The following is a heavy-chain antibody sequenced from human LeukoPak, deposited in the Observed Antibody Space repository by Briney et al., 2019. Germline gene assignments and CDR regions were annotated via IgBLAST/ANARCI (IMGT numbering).Heavy chain of an antibody. J-gene: IGHJ4*02. V-gene: IGHV3-23*01. CDR3: AKDFGRNLGGPGY. D-gene: IGHD1-14*01. CDR1: GFTFSTYT. CDR2: ISGNGGRT. Sequence: GGSLRLSCAASGFTFSTYTMAWVRQAPGGGLEWVSGISGNGGRTYYADSVKGRFAISRDDSKSTLYLQMNRLRGEDTAVYYCAKDFGRNLGGPGYWGRGPLVIVSS.